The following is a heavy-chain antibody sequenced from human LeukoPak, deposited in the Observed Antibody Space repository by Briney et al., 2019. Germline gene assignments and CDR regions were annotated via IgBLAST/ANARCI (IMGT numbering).Heavy chain of an antibody. CDR3: ATIVSDSSGWYHFDH. Sequence: GGSLRLSCAASGFTVSSKYMAWVRQAPGKGLEWVSFINSGGTTNYADSVKGRFTISRDYSKNTLNLQMSSLRVEDTAVYYCATIVSDSSGWYHFDHWGQGALVTVSS. CDR1: GFTVSSKY. D-gene: IGHD6-19*01. J-gene: IGHJ4*02. V-gene: IGHV3-66*01. CDR2: INSGGTT.